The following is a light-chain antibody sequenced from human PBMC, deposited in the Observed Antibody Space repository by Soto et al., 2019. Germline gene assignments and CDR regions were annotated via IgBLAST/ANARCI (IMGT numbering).Light chain of an antibody. CDR3: QQCGGSQT. CDR2: GAS. CDR1: QSVSSSY. V-gene: IGKV3-20*01. J-gene: IGKJ1*01. Sequence: EDVVTQSPGALSLSPGERATRSCRASQSVSSSYLAWYQQKPGQAPRLLIYGASSRATGIPDRFSGSGSGTDFTLTISRLEAEDLAMYSCQQCGGSQTFREGTKVDIK.